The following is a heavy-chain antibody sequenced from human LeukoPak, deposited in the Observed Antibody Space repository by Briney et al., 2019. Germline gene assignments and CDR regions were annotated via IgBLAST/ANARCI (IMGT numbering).Heavy chain of an antibody. CDR2: IYHSGST. CDR1: GYSISSGYY. D-gene: IGHD4-17*01. CDR3: ARGPYGDCAGD. J-gene: IGHJ4*02. V-gene: IGHV4-38-2*01. Sequence: SETLSLTCAVPGYSISSGYYWGWIRQPPGKGLEWIGSIYHSGSTYYNPSLKSRVTISVDASKNQFSLKLSSVTAADTAVYYCARGPYGDCAGDWGQGTLVTVSS.